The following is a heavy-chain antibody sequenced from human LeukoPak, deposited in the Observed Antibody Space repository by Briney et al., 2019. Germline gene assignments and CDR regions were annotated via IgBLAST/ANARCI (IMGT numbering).Heavy chain of an antibody. D-gene: IGHD3-22*01. J-gene: IGHJ4*02. CDR3: VLTRDPHSSGSAY. CDR2: IYYSGST. Sequence: SQTLSLTCTVSGGSISSGDYYWSWIRQPPGKGLEWIGYIYYSGSTYYNPSLKSRVTISVDTSKNQFSPKLSSVTAADTAVYYCVLTRDPHSSGSAYWGQGTLVTVSS. CDR1: GGSISSGDYY. V-gene: IGHV4-30-4*01.